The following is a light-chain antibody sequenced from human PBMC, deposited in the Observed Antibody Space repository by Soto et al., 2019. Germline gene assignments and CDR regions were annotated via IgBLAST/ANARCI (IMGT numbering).Light chain of an antibody. V-gene: IGKV3-20*01. J-gene: IGKJ2*01. CDR1: QSVSSTH. CDR3: KQYENSPT. CDR2: GAS. Sequence: EIVLTQSPGTLSLSPGERATLSCRASQSVSSTHLAWYQQKPGQAPRLLIYGASSRAPGIPDRFSGSGSGTDFTHHLSKDNPEDFAEPYCKQYENSPTIGQGATLEIK.